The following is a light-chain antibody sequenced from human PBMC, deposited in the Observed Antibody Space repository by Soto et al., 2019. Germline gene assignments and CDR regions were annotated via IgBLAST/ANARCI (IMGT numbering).Light chain of an antibody. J-gene: IGKJ2*01. V-gene: IGKV3-15*01. CDR2: GAS. Sequence: EILMTQSSATLSVSPGERATLSCRASQSVTSNLAWYQQKPGQAPRLLIYGASTRATGIPARFSGSGSGTEFTLTISSLQSEDFAVYYCQQYNNWLGTFGQGTKLEIK. CDR1: QSVTSN. CDR3: QQYNNWLGT.